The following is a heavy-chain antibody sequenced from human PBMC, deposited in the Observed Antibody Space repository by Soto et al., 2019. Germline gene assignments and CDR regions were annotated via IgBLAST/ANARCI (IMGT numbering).Heavy chain of an antibody. CDR3: TTDDLRFLEWHYGKVGMDV. J-gene: IGHJ6*02. D-gene: IGHD3-3*01. V-gene: IGHV3-15*07. CDR2: IKSKTDGGTT. CDR1: GFTFSNAW. Sequence: GGSLRLSCAASGFTFSNAWMNWVRQAPGKGLEWVGRIKSKTDGGTTDYAAPVKGRFTISRDDSKNTLYLQMNSLKTEDTAVYYCTTDDLRFLEWHYGKVGMDVWGQGTTVTVSS.